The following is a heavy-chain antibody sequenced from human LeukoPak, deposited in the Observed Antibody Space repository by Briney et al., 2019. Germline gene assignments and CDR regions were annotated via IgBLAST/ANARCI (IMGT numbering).Heavy chain of an antibody. J-gene: IGHJ4*02. CDR3: ARNAADCTTSACYDS. CDR2: ATGNGDTT. D-gene: IGHD2-8*01. Sequence: GGSLRLSCAASGFTFRNYAMTWVRQAPGKGLERVSVATGNGDTTYYADSLKGRFTISRDNSRNTLYLQMNSLRAEDTAVYHCARNAADCTTSACYDSWGQGTLVTVSS. V-gene: IGHV3-23*01. CDR1: GFTFRNYA.